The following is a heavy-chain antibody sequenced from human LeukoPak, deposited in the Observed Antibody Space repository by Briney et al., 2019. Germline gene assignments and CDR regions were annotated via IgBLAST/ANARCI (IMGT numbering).Heavy chain of an antibody. CDR3: AREDYYGSGMSAFDI. Sequence: SETLSLTCAVYGGSFSDYYWSWIRQPPGKGLEWIGEINHSGSTNYNPSLKSRVTISVDTSKNQFSLKLSSVTAADTAVYYCAREDYYGSGMSAFDIWGQGTMVTVSS. V-gene: IGHV4-34*01. D-gene: IGHD3-10*01. J-gene: IGHJ3*02. CDR1: GGSFSDYY. CDR2: INHSGST.